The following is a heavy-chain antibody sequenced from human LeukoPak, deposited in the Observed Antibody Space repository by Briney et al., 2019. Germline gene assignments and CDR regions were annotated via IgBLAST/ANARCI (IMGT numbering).Heavy chain of an antibody. V-gene: IGHV3-33*01. J-gene: IGHJ5*02. CDR1: GFTFSSYG. CDR2: IWYDGSNK. D-gene: IGHD2-15*01. CDR3: ARVSEFIVVVVAAAMVTTNWFDP. Sequence: GGSLRLSCAASGFTFSSYGMHWVRQAPGKGLEWVAVIWYDGSNKYYADSVKGRFTISRDNSKNTLYLQMNSLRAEDTAVYYCARVSEFIVVVVAAAMVTTNWFDPWGQGTLVTVSS.